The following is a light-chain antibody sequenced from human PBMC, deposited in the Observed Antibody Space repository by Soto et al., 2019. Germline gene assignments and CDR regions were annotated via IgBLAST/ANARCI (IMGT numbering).Light chain of an antibody. Sequence: QSVLTQSPSASASLGASVKLICTLSSGHSSYAIAWHQQQPGKGPRYLMKLNSDGSHDKGDGIPDRFSGSSSGAERYLSISSLQSEDEADYYCQTWGTGIEVFGGGTQLTVL. CDR3: QTWGTGIEV. CDR1: SGHSSYA. CDR2: LNSDGSH. J-gene: IGLJ3*02. V-gene: IGLV4-69*01.